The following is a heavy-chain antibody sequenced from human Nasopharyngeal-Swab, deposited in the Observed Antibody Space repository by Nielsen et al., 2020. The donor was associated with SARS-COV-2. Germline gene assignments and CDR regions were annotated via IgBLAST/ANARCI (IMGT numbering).Heavy chain of an antibody. D-gene: IGHD3-3*01. CDR3: ARDPHYEFWLGGFFDY. CDR2: INSDGSST. CDR1: GFTFSSYW. V-gene: IGHV3-74*01. Sequence: GESLKISCAASGFTFSSYWMHWVRQAPGKGLVWVSRINSDGSSTSYADSVKGRFTISRDNAKNTLYLQMNSLRAEDTAVYYCARDPHYEFWLGGFFDYWGQGTLVTVSS. J-gene: IGHJ4*02.